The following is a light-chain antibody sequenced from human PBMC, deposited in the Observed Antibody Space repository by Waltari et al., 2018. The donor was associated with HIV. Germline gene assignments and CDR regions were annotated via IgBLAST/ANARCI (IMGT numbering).Light chain of an antibody. V-gene: IGLV3-10*01. Sequence: SYELTQPPSVSVSAGQTATITCSGDALPRRNAYWYQQKSGQAPVLVIYADNKRPSGIPERFSGSTSGTMATLTVSRAQVEDEADYYCYSTDTTGYQRVFGGGTKLTVL. CDR3: YSTDTTGYQRV. CDR2: ADN. CDR1: ALPRRN. J-gene: IGLJ3*02.